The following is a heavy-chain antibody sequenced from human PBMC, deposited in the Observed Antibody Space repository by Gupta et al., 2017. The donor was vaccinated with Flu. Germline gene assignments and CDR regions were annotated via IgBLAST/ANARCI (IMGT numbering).Heavy chain of an antibody. D-gene: IGHD3-16*01. CDR1: GYQFTSYS. CDR3: AREASYETTRPFDY. Sequence: QVQLVQSGTEVKKPRASVKASCKASGYQFTSYSITCVRQSPGHGLEWLRDISTDNTNSNIAQRLQGRVTMTTDASTNTAYMELRSLRSDDTAVYYCAREASYETTRPFDYWGQGTPVTVSS. V-gene: IGHV1-18*04. CDR2: ISTDNTNS. J-gene: IGHJ4*02.